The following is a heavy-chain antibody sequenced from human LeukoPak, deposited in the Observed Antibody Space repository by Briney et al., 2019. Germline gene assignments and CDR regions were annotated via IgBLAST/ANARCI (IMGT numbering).Heavy chain of an antibody. CDR1: GGSISTGGYY. J-gene: IGHJ6*03. CDR3: ARRPCRSSTSCRPGSYYMDV. Sequence: PSQTLSLTCTVSGGSISTGGYYWSWIRQPPGKGLEWIGYIYHSGSTNYNPSLKSRVTISVDTSKNQFSLKLSSVTAADTAVYYCARRPCRSSTSCRPGSYYMDVWGKGTTVTVSS. D-gene: IGHD2-2*01. CDR2: IYHSGST. V-gene: IGHV4-30-2*01.